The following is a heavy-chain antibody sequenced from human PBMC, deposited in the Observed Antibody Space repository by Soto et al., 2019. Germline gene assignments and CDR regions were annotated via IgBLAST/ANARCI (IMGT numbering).Heavy chain of an antibody. D-gene: IGHD4-17*01. Sequence: PGGTLRLSCAAFEFSLSTYEMAWVRQAPGKGLEWVSHIGRRGSATYYADSVKGRFSISGDNDKNSVFLQMNSLRAEDTAVYCCARVYDDYLIDAFDIWGQGTMVSVSS. CDR2: IGRRGSAT. CDR1: EFSLSTYE. CDR3: ARVYDDYLIDAFDI. V-gene: IGHV3-48*03. J-gene: IGHJ3*02.